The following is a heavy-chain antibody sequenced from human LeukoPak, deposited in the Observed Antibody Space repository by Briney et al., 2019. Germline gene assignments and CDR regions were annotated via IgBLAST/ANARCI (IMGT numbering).Heavy chain of an antibody. CDR2: IVVGSGNT. CDR1: GFTFTCSA. J-gene: IGHJ4*02. D-gene: IGHD3-22*01. V-gene: IGHV1-58*02. CDR3: AALYYDSSGKRAYYFDY. Sequence: ASVKVSCKASGFTFTCSAMQGVRQARGQRLEWIGWIVVGSGNTNYAQKFQERVTITRDMSTSTAYMELSSLRSEDTAVYYCAALYYDSSGKRAYYFDYWGQGTLVTVSS.